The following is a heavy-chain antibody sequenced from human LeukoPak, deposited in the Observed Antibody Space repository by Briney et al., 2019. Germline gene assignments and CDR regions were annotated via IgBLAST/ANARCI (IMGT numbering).Heavy chain of an antibody. CDR2: INPSGGST. J-gene: IGHJ4*02. Sequence: ASVKVSCKASGYTFTSYYIHWVRQAPGQGLEWMGIINPSGGSTSYAQKLQGRVTMTRDTSTSTVYMELSSLRSEDTAVYYCARDESSGCSGRACLYWGQGTLVTVSS. D-gene: IGHD3-22*01. CDR1: GYTFTSYY. V-gene: IGHV1-46*04. CDR3: ARDESSGCSGRACLY.